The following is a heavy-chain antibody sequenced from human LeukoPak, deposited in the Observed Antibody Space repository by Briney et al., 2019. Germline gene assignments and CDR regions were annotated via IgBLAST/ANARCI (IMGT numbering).Heavy chain of an antibody. CDR3: ARPKYSGYEVGYFDY. CDR1: GYTFTSYG. CDR2: ISAYNGNT. J-gene: IGHJ4*02. D-gene: IGHD5-12*01. V-gene: IGHV1-18*01. Sequence: GASVKVSCMASGYTFTSYGISWVRQAPGQGLEWMGWISAYNGNTNYAQKLQGRVTMTTDTSTSTAYMELRSLRSDDTAVYYCARPKYSGYEVGYFDYWGQGTLVSVSS.